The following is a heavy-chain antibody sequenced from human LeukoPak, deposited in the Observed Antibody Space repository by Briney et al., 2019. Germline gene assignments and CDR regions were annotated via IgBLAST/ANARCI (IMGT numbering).Heavy chain of an antibody. CDR3: AREVGYYYDI. J-gene: IGHJ4*02. Sequence: VWVSRINIDGSSTSYADSVKGRFTISRDNAKNTLYLQMNSLRAEDTAVYYCAREVGYYYDIWGQGTLVTVSS. CDR2: INIDGSST. D-gene: IGHD2-8*02. V-gene: IGHV3-74*01.